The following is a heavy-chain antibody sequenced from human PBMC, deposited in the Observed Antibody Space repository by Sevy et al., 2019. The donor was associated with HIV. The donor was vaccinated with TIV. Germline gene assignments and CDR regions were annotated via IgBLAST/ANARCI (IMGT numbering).Heavy chain of an antibody. CDR3: SRGGVVAATRWFDP. D-gene: IGHD2-15*01. CDR2: IYYSGST. CDR1: GGSISSYY. V-gene: IGHV4-59*01. J-gene: IGHJ5*02. Sequence: SETLSLTCTVSGGSISSYYWSWIRQPPGKGLEWIGYIYYSGSTNYNPSLKSRVTISVDTSKNQFSLKLGSVTAADAAVYYCSRGGVVAATRWFDPWGQGTLVTVSS.